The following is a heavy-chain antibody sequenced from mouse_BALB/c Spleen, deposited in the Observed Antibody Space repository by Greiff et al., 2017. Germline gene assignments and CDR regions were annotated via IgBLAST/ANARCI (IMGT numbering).Heavy chain of an antibody. CDR3: ARGGGNSRLPFAY. D-gene: IGHD1-3*01. CDR1: GFTFSSFG. CDR2: ISSGSSTI. V-gene: IGHV5-17*02. J-gene: IGHJ3*01. Sequence: EVQLVESGGGLVQPGGSRKLSCAASGFTFSSFGMHWVRQAPEKGLEWVAYISSGSSTIYYADTVKGRFTISRDNPKNTLFLQMTSLRSEDTAMYYCARGGGNSRLPFAYWGQGTLVTVSA.